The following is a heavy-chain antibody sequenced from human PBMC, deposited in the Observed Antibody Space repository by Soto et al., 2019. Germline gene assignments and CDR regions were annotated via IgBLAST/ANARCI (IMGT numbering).Heavy chain of an antibody. D-gene: IGHD5-12*01. Sequence: HPGGSLRLSCAASGFTFSSYVMSWVRQAPGKGLEWVSAVSTSGGSPFYAGSVKGRFAISRDNSKNTLYLQMNSLRAEHTAVYYCAKKAVYSGYDPFDYWGQGTLVTVSS. CDR2: VSTSGGSP. CDR3: AKKAVYSGYDPFDY. J-gene: IGHJ4*02. CDR1: GFTFSSYV. V-gene: IGHV3-23*01.